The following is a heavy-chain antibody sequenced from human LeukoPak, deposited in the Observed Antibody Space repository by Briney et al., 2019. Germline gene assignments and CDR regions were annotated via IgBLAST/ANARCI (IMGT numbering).Heavy chain of an antibody. J-gene: IGHJ3*02. CDR3: ANNHYDILTGFGAFDM. D-gene: IGHD3-9*01. Sequence: GGSLRLSCAASGFTFSSYAMSWVRQAPGKGLEWVSVIYSGGSTYYADSVRGRFTISRDNSKNTLYLQMNSLTAEDTAVYYCANNHYDILTGFGAFDMWGQGTMVTVSS. CDR1: GFTFSSYA. V-gene: IGHV3-23*03. CDR2: IYSGGST.